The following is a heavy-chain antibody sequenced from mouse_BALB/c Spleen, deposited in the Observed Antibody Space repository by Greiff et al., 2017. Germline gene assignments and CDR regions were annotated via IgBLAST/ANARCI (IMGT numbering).Heavy chain of an antibody. D-gene: IGHD1-1*01. CDR1: GYSFTSYW. J-gene: IGHJ2*01. Sequence: VKLMESGAELVRPGASVKLSRKASGYSFTSYWMNWVKQRPGQGLEWIGMIHPSDSETRLNQKFKDKATLTVDKSSSTAYMQLSSPTSEDSAVYYCARRPLYGSSYEDYFDYWGQGTTLTVSS. CDR2: IHPSDSET. V-gene: IGHV1-61*01. CDR3: ARRPLYGSSYEDYFDY.